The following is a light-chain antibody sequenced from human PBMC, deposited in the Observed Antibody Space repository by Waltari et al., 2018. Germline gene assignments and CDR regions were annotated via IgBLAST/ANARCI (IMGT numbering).Light chain of an antibody. Sequence: DIQMTQSPSSLSASVGDRVTITCRASQGISNYLAWYQQKPGNVPKLLIYAASTLQSGVPSRFSGSGSGTEFTRTISSLQPEDVATYYCQKDNSAPPGTFGQGTKVEIK. J-gene: IGKJ1*01. CDR2: AAS. V-gene: IGKV1-27*01. CDR1: QGISNY. CDR3: QKDNSAPPGT.